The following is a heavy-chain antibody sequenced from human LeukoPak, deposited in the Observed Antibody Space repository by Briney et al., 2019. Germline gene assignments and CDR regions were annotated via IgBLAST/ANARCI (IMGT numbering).Heavy chain of an antibody. CDR2: ISYDGSNK. Sequence: GGSLRLSCAASGFTFSSYAMHWVRQAPGKGLEWVAVISYDGSNKYYADSVKGRFTISRDNSKNTLYLQMNSLRAEDTAVYYCARDLHTTGTFDPWGQGTLVTVSS. J-gene: IGHJ5*02. D-gene: IGHD1-1*01. CDR3: ARDLHTTGTFDP. V-gene: IGHV3-30-3*01. CDR1: GFTFSSYA.